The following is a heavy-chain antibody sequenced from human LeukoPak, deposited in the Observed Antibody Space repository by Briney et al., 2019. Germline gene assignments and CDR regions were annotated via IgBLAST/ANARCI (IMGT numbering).Heavy chain of an antibody. CDR1: GGSISSYY. CDR2: IYYSGST. D-gene: IGHD5-12*01. J-gene: IGHJ4*02. CDR3: ARGNRVATTL. V-gene: IGHV4-59*01. Sequence: PSEAPSLTCTVSGGSISSYYWSWIRQPPGKGLEWIGYIYYSGSTNYNPSLKSRVTISVDTSKNQFSLKLSSVTAADTAVYYCARGNRVATTLWGQGTLVTVSS.